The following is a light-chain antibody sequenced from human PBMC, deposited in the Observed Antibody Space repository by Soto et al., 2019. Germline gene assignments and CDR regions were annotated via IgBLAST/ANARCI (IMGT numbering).Light chain of an antibody. CDR1: QSGSNTY. Sequence: EIVLMQSPGTLSLSPGERATLSCRASQSGSNTYLAWYQQKPGQAPRLLMFDVSTRATGIPDRFSGSGSGTDFTLTISRLEPEDFAVYYCQQYGSSPRTFGQGTKVEIK. J-gene: IGKJ1*01. V-gene: IGKV3-20*01. CDR3: QQYGSSPRT. CDR2: DVS.